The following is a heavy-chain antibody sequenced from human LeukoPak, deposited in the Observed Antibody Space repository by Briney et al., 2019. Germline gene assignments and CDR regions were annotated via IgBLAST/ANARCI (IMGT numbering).Heavy chain of an antibody. J-gene: IGHJ6*03. CDR2: ISSSSSYI. D-gene: IGHD3-16*01. V-gene: IGHV3-21*01. CDR1: GFTFSSYS. Sequence: GGSLRLSCAASGFTFSSYSMNWVRQAPGKGLGGVSSISSSSSYIYYADSVKGRFTISRDNAKNSLYLQMNSLRAEDTAVYYCARDHGAEVYYYYMDVWGKGTTVTVSS. CDR3: ARDHGAEVYYYYMDV.